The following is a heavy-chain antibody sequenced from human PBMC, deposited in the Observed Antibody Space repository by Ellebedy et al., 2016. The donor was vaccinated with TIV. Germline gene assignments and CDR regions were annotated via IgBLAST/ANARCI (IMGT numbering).Heavy chain of an antibody. Sequence: SETLSLTCIVSGGSFSNYYWNWIRQPPGKGLEWIGHIFYSETTNYNPSLKSRVTIPSDTSTNQFSLNLTSVTAADTAVYYCARGGSGVAADSWGQGTLVTVSS. J-gene: IGHJ4*02. CDR2: IFYSETT. CDR3: ARGGSGVAADS. CDR1: GGSFSNYY. D-gene: IGHD3-3*01. V-gene: IGHV4-59*08.